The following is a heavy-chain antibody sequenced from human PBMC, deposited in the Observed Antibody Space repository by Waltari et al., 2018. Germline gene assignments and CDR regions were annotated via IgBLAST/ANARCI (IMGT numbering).Heavy chain of an antibody. CDR1: GFTFSSYS. CDR2: ISSSSSTI. CDR3: ARSIRPYYYDSSGYSS. V-gene: IGHV3-48*01. D-gene: IGHD3-22*01. J-gene: IGHJ4*02. Sequence: EVQLVESGGGLVQPGGSLRLSCAASGFTFSSYSMNWVRQAPGKGLEWVSYISSSSSTIYYADSVKGRFTISRDNAKNSLYLQMNSLRAEDTAVYYCARSIRPYYYDSSGYSSWGQGTLVTVSS.